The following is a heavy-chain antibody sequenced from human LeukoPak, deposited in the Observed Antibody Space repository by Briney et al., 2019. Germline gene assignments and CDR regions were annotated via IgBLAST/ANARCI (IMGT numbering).Heavy chain of an antibody. J-gene: IGHJ6*02. Sequence: GGSLRLSCAASGFTFSSYGMHWVRQAPGKGLEWVAVIWYDGSNKYYADSVKGRFTISRDNSKNTLYLQMNSLRAEDTAVYYCARDLSREYSGSYSGMDVWGQGTTVTVSS. V-gene: IGHV3-33*01. CDR3: ARDLSREYSGSYSGMDV. CDR2: IWYDGSNK. CDR1: GFTFSSYG. D-gene: IGHD1-26*01.